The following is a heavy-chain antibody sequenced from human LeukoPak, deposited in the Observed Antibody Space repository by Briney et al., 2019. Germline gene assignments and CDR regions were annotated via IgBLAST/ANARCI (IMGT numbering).Heavy chain of an antibody. CDR1: GFTFSTYW. CDR2: IKEDGSDK. CDR3: AKGGHYNFDY. J-gene: IGHJ4*02. Sequence: GGSLRLSCAASGFTFSTYWMKWVRQAPGKGLEWVASIKEDGSDKYYVDSVKGRFSISRDNAKNSLYLQMNSLRPEDTAVCYCAKGGHYNFDYWGQGTLVTVSS. D-gene: IGHD4-11*01. V-gene: IGHV3-7*01.